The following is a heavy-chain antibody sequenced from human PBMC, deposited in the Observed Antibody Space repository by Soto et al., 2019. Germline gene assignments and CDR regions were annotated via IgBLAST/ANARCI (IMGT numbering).Heavy chain of an antibody. D-gene: IGHD3-16*01. CDR2: SKNKAASYTT. J-gene: IGHJ4*02. V-gene: IGHV3-72*01. CDR1: GFTFSDHY. CDR3: TVWGWGNDFGAA. Sequence: EVQLVESGGGLVQPGGSLRLSCAASGFTFSDHYMDWVRQAPGKGLEWVGRSKNKAASYTTEYAASVKGRVTISRDDSKNSLFLEMNSLKTADTAVYYCTVWGWGNDFGAAWGQGILGTVSS.